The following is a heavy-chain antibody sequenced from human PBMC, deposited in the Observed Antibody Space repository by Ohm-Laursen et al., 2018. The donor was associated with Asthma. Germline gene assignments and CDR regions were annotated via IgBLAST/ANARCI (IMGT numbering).Heavy chain of an antibody. D-gene: IGHD3-3*01. V-gene: IGHV3-30*04. Sequence: SLRLSCAASGFTFSNYAMHWVRRAPGKGLEWVAVIFFYCDGGIKYYADSVNGRFTVSRDNSKNTLYLQMNSLRPDDTAVYYCAKDLMEWYFYAFDFWGQGTLVSVSS. CDR3: AKDLMEWYFYAFDF. CDR1: GFTFSNYA. J-gene: IGHJ4*02. CDR2: IFFYCDGGIK.